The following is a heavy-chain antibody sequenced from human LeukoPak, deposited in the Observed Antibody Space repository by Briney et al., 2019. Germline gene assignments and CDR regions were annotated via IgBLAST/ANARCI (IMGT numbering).Heavy chain of an antibody. CDR2: VYTSGST. CDR1: GGSISSYY. D-gene: IGHD4-23*01. Sequence: SETLSLTCTVSGGSISSYYWSWIRQPAGKGRDGIGCVYTSGSTNYNPSLKSRVTMSVDTSKNQFSLKLSSVTAADTPVYYCAREKNGGNSGHYYMDVWGKGTTGTVSS. CDR3: AREKNGGNSGHYYMDV. V-gene: IGHV4-4*07. J-gene: IGHJ6*03.